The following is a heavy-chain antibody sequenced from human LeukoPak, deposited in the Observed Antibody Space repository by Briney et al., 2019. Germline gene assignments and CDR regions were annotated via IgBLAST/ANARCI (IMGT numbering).Heavy chain of an antibody. J-gene: IGHJ6*03. V-gene: IGHV4-38-2*02. CDR2: IYHSGST. Sequence: IPSETLSLTCTVSGYSISSGYYWGWIRQPPGKGLEWIGSIYHSGSTYYNPSLKSRVTISVDTSKNQFSLKLSSVTAADTAVYYCARGRYSSGWSGYYYYYMDVWGKGTTVTVSS. CDR3: ARGRYSSGWSGYYYYYMDV. D-gene: IGHD6-19*01. CDR1: GYSISSGYY.